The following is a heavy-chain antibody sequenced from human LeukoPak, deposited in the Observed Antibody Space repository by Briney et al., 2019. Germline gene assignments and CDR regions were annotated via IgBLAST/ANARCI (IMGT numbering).Heavy chain of an antibody. D-gene: IGHD2-2*01. Sequence: ASVKVSCKVSGYTLTELSMHWVRQAPGKGLEWMGGFDPEDGETIYAQKFQGRVTMTEDTSTDTAYMELSSLRSEDTAVYYCARDMCSSTSCLFDYWGQGTLVTVSS. CDR1: GYTLTELS. CDR2: FDPEDGET. V-gene: IGHV1-24*01. J-gene: IGHJ4*02. CDR3: ARDMCSSTSCLFDY.